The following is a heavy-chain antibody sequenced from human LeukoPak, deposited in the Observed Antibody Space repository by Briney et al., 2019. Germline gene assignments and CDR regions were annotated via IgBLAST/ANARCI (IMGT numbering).Heavy chain of an antibody. Sequence: SETLSLTCTVSGGSISSYYWSWIRQPPGKGPEWLGEIYHSGSTNYNPSLKSRVTISVDKSKNQFSLKLSSVTAADTAVYYCARSTTVVTYYFDYWGQGTLVTVSS. J-gene: IGHJ4*02. CDR1: GGSISSYY. CDR2: IYHSGST. D-gene: IGHD4-23*01. CDR3: ARSTTVVTYYFDY. V-gene: IGHV4-59*12.